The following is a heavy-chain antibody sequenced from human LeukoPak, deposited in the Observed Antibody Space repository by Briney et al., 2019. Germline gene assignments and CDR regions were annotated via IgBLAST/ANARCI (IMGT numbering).Heavy chain of an antibody. D-gene: IGHD1-26*01. Sequence: GGLLRLSCAASGFTFSNYWMHWVRPAPGKGLVWVSRIKRDGSEGSPANSADSVRGRFTISRDNVKNTLHLQMNSLRAEDTAVYYCARGGSPPEALGDTFDVWGQGTLVTVSS. CDR1: GFTFSNYW. CDR3: ARGGSPPEALGDTFDV. J-gene: IGHJ3*01. CDR2: IKRDGSEGSPA. V-gene: IGHV3-74*01.